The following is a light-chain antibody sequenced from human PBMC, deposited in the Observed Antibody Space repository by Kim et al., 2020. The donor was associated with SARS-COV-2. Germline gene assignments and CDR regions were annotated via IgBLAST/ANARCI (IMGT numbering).Light chain of an antibody. CDR2: EVR. CDR1: RSDVRGYNN. Sequence: GQSGTISCTGTRSDVRGYNNDAWYQQNPDTAPKLIIYEVRKRPSGLPDRFSGYKSGITASLTVSGLQTEDEADYYCSSYAGSNNLVFGGGTQLTVL. J-gene: IGLJ3*02. V-gene: IGLV2-8*01. CDR3: SSYAGSNNLV.